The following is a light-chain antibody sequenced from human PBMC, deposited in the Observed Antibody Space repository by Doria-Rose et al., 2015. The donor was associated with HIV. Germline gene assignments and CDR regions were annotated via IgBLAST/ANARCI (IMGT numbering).Light chain of an antibody. J-gene: IGKJ2*01. Sequence: RATITCRASQSISSALAWYQQKPGKAPNLLIYKASSLESGVPSRFSGSGSGTEFTLTISSLQPDDFATYYCQQYHSFSTFGPGTKLAI. V-gene: IGKV1-5*03. CDR2: KAS. CDR1: QSISSA. CDR3: QQYHSFST.